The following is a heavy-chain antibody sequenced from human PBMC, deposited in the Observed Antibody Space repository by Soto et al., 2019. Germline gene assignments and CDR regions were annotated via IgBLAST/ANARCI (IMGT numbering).Heavy chain of an antibody. CDR3: ARADGYYYCYYMDV. CDR2: ISAYNGNT. V-gene: IGHV1-18*01. J-gene: IGHJ6*03. Sequence: QVPLVQSGAEVKKPGASVKVSCKASGYTFTSYGISWVRQAPGQRLEWMGWISAYNGNTNYAQKLQGRVTMTADTSTSTAYMELRSLRSDDTAVYYCARADGYYYCYYMDVWGKGTTVTVSS. CDR1: GYTFTSYG.